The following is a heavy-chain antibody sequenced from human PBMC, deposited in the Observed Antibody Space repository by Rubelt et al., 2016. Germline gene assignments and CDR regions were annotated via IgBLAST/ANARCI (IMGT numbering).Heavy chain of an antibody. CDR2: ISGSGGST. CDR1: GFTFSSYA. V-gene: IGHV3-23*01. Sequence: EVQLLESGGGLVQPGGSLRLSCAASGFTFSSYAMSWVRPAPGKGLAWVSAISGSGGSTYYADSVKGRFTISRDNFKNTRYLQMNSLRAEDTAVYYCAKDPRSWFGETSFDYWGQGTLVTVSS. CDR3: AKDPRSWFGETSFDY. J-gene: IGHJ4*02. D-gene: IGHD3-10*01.